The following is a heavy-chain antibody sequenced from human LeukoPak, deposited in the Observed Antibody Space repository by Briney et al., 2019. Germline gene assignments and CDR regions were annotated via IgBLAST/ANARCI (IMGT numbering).Heavy chain of an antibody. V-gene: IGHV3-21*01. D-gene: IGHD2-2*01. CDR3: ARVGRSSTSSHRRLDY. CDR1: GFTVSSNY. Sequence: TGGSLRLSCAASGFTVSSNYMSWVRQAPGKGLEWVSSISSSSSYIYYADSVKGRFTISRDNAKNSLYLQMNSLRAEDTAVYYCARVGRSSTSSHRRLDYWGQGTLVTVSS. J-gene: IGHJ4*02. CDR2: ISSSSSYI.